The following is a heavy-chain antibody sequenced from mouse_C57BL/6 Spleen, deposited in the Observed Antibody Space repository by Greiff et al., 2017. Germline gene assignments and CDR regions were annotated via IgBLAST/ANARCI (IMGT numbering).Heavy chain of an antibody. J-gene: IGHJ1*03. CDR2: IDPEDGDT. V-gene: IGHV14-1*01. CDR3: TPNYYGRSYWYFDV. CDR1: GFNIKDYY. D-gene: IGHD1-1*01. Sequence: DVKLQESGAELVRPGASVKLSCTASGFNIKDYYMHWVKQRPEPGLEWIGRIDPEDGDTEYAPTFPGKDTMTADTSSNTAYLQLSSLTSEDTAVYYCTPNYYGRSYWYFDVWGTGTTVTVSS.